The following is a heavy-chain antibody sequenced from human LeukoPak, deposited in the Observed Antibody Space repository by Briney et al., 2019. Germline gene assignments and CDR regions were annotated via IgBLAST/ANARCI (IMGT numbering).Heavy chain of an antibody. Sequence: PSQTLSLTCAVSGGSISSGGYSWSWIRQPPGTGLEWIGYIYHSGSTYYNPSLKSRVTISVDRSKNQFSLKLSSVTAADTAVYYCARAYSSSWYGFGNWFDPWGQGTLVTVSS. CDR1: GGSISSGGYS. CDR3: ARAYSSSWYGFGNWFDP. V-gene: IGHV4-30-2*01. J-gene: IGHJ5*02. D-gene: IGHD6-13*01. CDR2: IYHSGST.